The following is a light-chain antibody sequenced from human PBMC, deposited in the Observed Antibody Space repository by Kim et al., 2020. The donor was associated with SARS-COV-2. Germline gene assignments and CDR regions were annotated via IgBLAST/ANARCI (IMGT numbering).Light chain of an antibody. Sequence: LSPEERAAHSGRASQNSQYYLAWYQQRPGQAPRLLIYDSSRRPSGIPARFSGRGSGTDFTLTIDSLGPEDFAVYYCQHRGDWPSLTFGGGTKLEIK. J-gene: IGKJ4*01. CDR2: DSS. CDR1: QNSQYY. V-gene: IGKV3-11*01. CDR3: QHRGDWPSLT.